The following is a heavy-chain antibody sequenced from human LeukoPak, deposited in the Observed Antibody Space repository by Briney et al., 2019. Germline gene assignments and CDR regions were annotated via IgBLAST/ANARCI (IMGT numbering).Heavy chain of an antibody. D-gene: IGHD4-17*01. CDR2: INGDGRNI. V-gene: IGHV3-74*01. CDR3: ARGALYQYYLDYWG. CDR1: GFTFSSYW. J-gene: IGHJ4*02. Sequence: GGSLRLSCVASGFTFSSYWMHWVRQDPRKGLVWVSRINGDGRNINYADSVRGRFTISRDNAKNTVYLQMNSLRVEDTAVYYCARGALYQYYLDYWGWGQGTLVTVSS.